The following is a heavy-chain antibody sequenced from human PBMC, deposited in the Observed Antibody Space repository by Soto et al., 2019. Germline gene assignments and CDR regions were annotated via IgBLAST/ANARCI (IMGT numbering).Heavy chain of an antibody. Sequence: PSETLSLTCTVSGGSVSSGSYYWRWLRHPPGKGLDVVGYVYYSESTNYNPTLNSRVTISIDTAKYQFSLKLSSVAVADTAVYYCSSDSSCAPWSDYMDVWGQGALVTVSS. D-gene: IGHD3-3*01. CDR3: SSDSSCAPWSDYMDV. CDR2: VYYSEST. CDR1: GGSVSSGSYY. V-gene: IGHV4-61*01. J-gene: IGHJ4*01.